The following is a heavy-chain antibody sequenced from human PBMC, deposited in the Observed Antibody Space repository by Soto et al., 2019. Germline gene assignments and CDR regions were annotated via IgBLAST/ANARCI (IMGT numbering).Heavy chain of an antibody. Sequence: VPVKVSCESPLYTLTSNYLQWVRHAPGQGLEWMGIINPSGGSTSYAQRFQGRVTMTRDTSTSTVYMELNSLTSEDTGMYYCTIDKTAPYDFDYWGQGALVTVSS. CDR2: INPSGGST. CDR1: LYTLTSNY. J-gene: IGHJ4*02. CDR3: TIDKTAPYDFDY. V-gene: IGHV1-46*01.